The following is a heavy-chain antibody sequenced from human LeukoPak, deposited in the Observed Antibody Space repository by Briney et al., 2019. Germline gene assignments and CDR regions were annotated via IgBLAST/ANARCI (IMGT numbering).Heavy chain of an antibody. Sequence: PGGSLRLSCATSGFAFSSYAMSWVRQAPGKGLEWVSSFSGSGGNTYYADSVKARFTVSRDNSKNTLYLQMNSLRAEDTAVYYCAKAVSSGFNGDYWGQGTLVTVSS. V-gene: IGHV3-23*01. J-gene: IGHJ4*02. CDR3: AKAVSSGFNGDY. D-gene: IGHD3-22*01. CDR2: FSGSGGNT. CDR1: GFAFSSYA.